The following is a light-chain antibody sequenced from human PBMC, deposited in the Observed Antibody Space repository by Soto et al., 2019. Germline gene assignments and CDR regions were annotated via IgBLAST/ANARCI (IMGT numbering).Light chain of an antibody. V-gene: IGLV2-14*01. CDR2: EVS. J-gene: IGLJ1*01. CDR3: SSYTSTSSYV. Sequence: QSVLTQPASVSGSPGQSITISSTGTSSDIGAYNYVSWYQQHPGKAPKLMIYEVSNRPSGISNRFSGSKSGNTASLTISGLQADDEADYYCSSYTSTSSYVFGTGTKVTVL. CDR1: SSDIGAYNY.